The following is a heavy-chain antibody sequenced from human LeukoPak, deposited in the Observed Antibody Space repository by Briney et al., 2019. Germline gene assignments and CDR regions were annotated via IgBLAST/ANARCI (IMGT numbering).Heavy chain of an antibody. J-gene: IGHJ5*02. CDR3: ARGRITIFDHWFEP. CDR2: TYYRSKWYN. CDR1: GDSVSSNSAA. D-gene: IGHD3-3*01. V-gene: IGHV6-1*01. Sequence: SQTLSLTCAISGDSVSSNSAAWNWIRQSSSRGLEWLGRTYYRSKWYNDYAVSVKSRITINPDTSKNQFSLQLNSVTPEDTAVYYCARGRITIFDHWFEPWGQGTLVTVSS.